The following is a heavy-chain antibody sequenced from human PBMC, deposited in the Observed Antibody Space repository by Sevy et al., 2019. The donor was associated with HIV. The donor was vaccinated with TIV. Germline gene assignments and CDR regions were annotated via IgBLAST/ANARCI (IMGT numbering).Heavy chain of an antibody. J-gene: IGHJ4*02. Sequence: SETLSLTCTVSGGSISSSSYYWGWIRQPPGKGLEWIGSIYYSGSTYYNPSLKSRVTISVDTSKNQFSLKLSSVTAADTAVHYCARRGGDGYNPFDYWGQGTLVTVSS. D-gene: IGHD5-12*01. CDR1: GGSISSSSYY. CDR3: ARRGGDGYNPFDY. CDR2: IYYSGST. V-gene: IGHV4-39*01.